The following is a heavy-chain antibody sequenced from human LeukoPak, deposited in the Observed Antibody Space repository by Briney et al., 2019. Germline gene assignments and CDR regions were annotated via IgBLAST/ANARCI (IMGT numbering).Heavy chain of an antibody. J-gene: IGHJ5*02. D-gene: IGHD3-10*01. Sequence: ASVKVSCKASGYTFTGYYMHWVRQAPGQGLEWMGWINPNSGGTNYAQKFQGRVTMTRDTSISTAYMELSRLRSDDTAVYYCARAPLWFGEFGLDPWGRGTLVTVSS. V-gene: IGHV1-2*02. CDR3: ARAPLWFGEFGLDP. CDR2: INPNSGGT. CDR1: GYTFTGYY.